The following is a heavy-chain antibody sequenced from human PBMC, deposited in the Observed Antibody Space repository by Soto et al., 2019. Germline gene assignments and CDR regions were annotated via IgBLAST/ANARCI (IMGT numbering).Heavy chain of an antibody. Sequence: QVQLVQSGAEVKKPGSSVKVSCKASGGTFSSYTISWVRQAPGQGLEWMGRIIPILGIANYAQKFQGRVTITADKSTSTAYMELSSMRSEATAVYYCARGVDIVVVPAASNAAFDIWGQGTMVTVSS. J-gene: IGHJ3*02. D-gene: IGHD2-2*01. V-gene: IGHV1-69*02. CDR3: ARGVDIVVVPAASNAAFDI. CDR2: IIPILGIA. CDR1: GGTFSSYT.